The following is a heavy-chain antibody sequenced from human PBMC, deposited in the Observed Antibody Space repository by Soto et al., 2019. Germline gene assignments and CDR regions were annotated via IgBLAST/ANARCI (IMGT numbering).Heavy chain of an antibody. D-gene: IGHD6-19*01. V-gene: IGHV1-8*01. CDR3: ATSGGGWYLY. CDR1: GYTFSSYD. J-gene: IGHJ4*02. Sequence: ASVKVSCKASGYTFSSYDINWVRQATGQGLEWMGWLNPNSGDTGYAQKFQGRVTLTRNTSINTAYIELSSLTSDDTAVYYCATSGGGWYLYWGQGALVTVSS. CDR2: LNPNSGDT.